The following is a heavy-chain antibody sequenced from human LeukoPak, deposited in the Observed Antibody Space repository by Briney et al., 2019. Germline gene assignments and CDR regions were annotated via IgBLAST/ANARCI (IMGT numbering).Heavy chain of an antibody. CDR3: ARDYGNNWFDP. CDR2: IYYSGST. CDR1: GGSVSSGSYY. D-gene: IGHD4-17*01. V-gene: IGHV4-61*01. Sequence: PSETLSLTCTVSGGSVSSGSYYWSWIRQPPGKGLEWIGYIYYSGSTNYNPSLKSRATISVDTSKNQFSLKLSSVTAADTAMYYCARDYGNNWFDPWGQGTLVTVPA. J-gene: IGHJ5*02.